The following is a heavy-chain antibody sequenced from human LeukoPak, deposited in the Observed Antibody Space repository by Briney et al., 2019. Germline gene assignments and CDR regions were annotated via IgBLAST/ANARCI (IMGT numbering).Heavy chain of an antibody. Sequence: GASVKVSCKASGYTFTNYDINWVRQATGQGLEWMGWMNPNSGNTGYAQKFQGRVTMTRNTSLSTAYMGLSSLTSEDTAVYYCARGYPLGYCSGGSCPFFDYWGQGSLVTVSS. CDR3: ARGYPLGYCSGGSCPFFDY. D-gene: IGHD2-15*01. V-gene: IGHV1-8*01. CDR2: MNPNSGNT. J-gene: IGHJ4*02. CDR1: GYTFTNYD.